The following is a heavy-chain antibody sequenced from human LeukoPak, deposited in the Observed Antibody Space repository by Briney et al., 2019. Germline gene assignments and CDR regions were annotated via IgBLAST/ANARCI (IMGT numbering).Heavy chain of an antibody. Sequence: SETLSLTCTVSDGSISSYYWSWIRQPPGKGLEWIGYIYYSGSTNYNPSLKSRVTISVDTSKNQFSLKLSSVTAADTAVYYCARVIRVVPAAMGSRYYFDYWGQGTLVTVSS. V-gene: IGHV4-59*08. J-gene: IGHJ4*02. D-gene: IGHD2-2*01. CDR2: IYYSGST. CDR1: DGSISSYY. CDR3: ARVIRVVPAAMGSRYYFDY.